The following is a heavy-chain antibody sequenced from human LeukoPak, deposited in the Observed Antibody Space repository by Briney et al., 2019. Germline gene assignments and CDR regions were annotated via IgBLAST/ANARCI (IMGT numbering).Heavy chain of an antibody. CDR2: INHSGST. CDR3: ARNSDPTNIDP. V-gene: IGHV4-34*01. D-gene: IGHD1-26*01. Sequence: PSETLSLTCAVYGGSFSGYYWSWLRQPPGKGLEWIGEINHSGSTNYNPSLKSRVTISVDTSKNQFSLKLSSVTAADTAVYYCARNSDPTNIDPWGQGTLVTVSS. CDR1: GGSFSGYY. J-gene: IGHJ5*02.